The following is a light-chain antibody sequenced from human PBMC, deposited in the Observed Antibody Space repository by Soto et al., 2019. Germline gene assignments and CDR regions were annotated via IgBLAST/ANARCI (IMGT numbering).Light chain of an antibody. CDR3: QEYDTLPS. V-gene: IGKV1-33*01. J-gene: IGKJ5*01. Sequence: DIQMTQSPSSLSASVGDRVTITCQARQNINNCVNWYQQKPGRARKRVIYDASNLGAWVPLRFRGSGSGTDFTFTISRWRPADIATCYCQEYDTLPSFGQGTRVGMK. CDR1: QNINNC. CDR2: DAS.